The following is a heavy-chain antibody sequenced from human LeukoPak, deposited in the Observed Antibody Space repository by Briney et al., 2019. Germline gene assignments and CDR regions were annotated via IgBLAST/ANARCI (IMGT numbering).Heavy chain of an antibody. CDR3: ARNLLPGIAAAGLFYV. V-gene: IGHV1-69*13. D-gene: IGHD6-13*01. CDR2: IIPIFGTA. Sequence: VASVTVSCKASGYTFTSYYMHWVRQAPGQGLEWMGGIIPIFGTANYAQKFQGRVTITADESTSTAYMELSSLRSEDTAVYYCARNLLPGIAAAGLFYVWGQGTTVTVSS. J-gene: IGHJ6*02. CDR1: GYTFTSYY.